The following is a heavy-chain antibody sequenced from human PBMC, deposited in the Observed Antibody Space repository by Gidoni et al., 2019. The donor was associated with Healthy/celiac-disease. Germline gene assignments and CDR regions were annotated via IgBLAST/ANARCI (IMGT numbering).Heavy chain of an antibody. CDR1: GYSFTSYW. Sequence: EVQLVQSGAEVKKPGEALKHSCKGSGYSFTSYWIGWVRQVPVKGREWMGIIYPGDSDTRYSPSFQGHVTITADNTISTAYLQWSSLKASDTAMYYCARRQPTPDYCYYGMDVWGQGTTVTVSS. CDR2: IYPGDSDT. D-gene: IGHD2-15*01. V-gene: IGHV5-51*01. CDR3: ARRQPTPDYCYYGMDV. J-gene: IGHJ6*02.